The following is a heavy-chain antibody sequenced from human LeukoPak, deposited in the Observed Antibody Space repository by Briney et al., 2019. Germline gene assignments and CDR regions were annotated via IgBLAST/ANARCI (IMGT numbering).Heavy chain of an antibody. CDR3: AKGPRAQEHSTQCFDN. J-gene: IGHJ4*02. Sequence: GGSLRLSCAASGFTFSSYWMHWVRQAPGKGLVWVSRINSDGSSTSYADSVKGRFTISRDNSRNTLYLQMNSLRAEDTAVYYCAKGPRAQEHSTQCFDNWGRGTLVTVSS. CDR2: INSDGSST. CDR1: GFTFSSYW. V-gene: IGHV3-74*01. D-gene: IGHD1/OR15-1a*01.